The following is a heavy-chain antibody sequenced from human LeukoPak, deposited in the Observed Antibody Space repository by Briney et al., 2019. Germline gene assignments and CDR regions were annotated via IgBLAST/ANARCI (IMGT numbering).Heavy chain of an antibody. CDR3: ARDGIYCSGGSCYSGYYYYHGMDV. CDR1: GGTFSSYA. J-gene: IGHJ6*02. V-gene: IGHV1-69*13. D-gene: IGHD2-15*01. CDR2: IIPIFGTA. Sequence: ASVKVSCKASGGTFSSYAISWVRQAPGQGLEWMGGIIPIFGTANYAQKFQGRVTITADESTSTAYMELSSLRSEDTAVYYCARDGIYCSGGSCYSGYYYYHGMDVWGQGTTVTVSS.